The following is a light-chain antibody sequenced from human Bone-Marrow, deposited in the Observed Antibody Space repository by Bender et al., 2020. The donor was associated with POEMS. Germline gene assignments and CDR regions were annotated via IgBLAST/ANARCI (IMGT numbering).Light chain of an antibody. Sequence: SYELTQPPSVSVPPGQTARITCSGDALPKRYAYWYQQKSGQAPVLVIFEDNKRPSGIPERFSGSSSGTMATLTISGAQVEDEADYYCYSIDNTADHTRVFGGGTKLTVL. J-gene: IGLJ2*01. CDR3: YSIDNTADHTRV. V-gene: IGLV3-10*01. CDR1: ALPKRY. CDR2: EDN.